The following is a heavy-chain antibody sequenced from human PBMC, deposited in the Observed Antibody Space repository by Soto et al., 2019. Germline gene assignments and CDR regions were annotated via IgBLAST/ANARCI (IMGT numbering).Heavy chain of an antibody. CDR2: ISCCGGST. CDR1: GFNFKKFA. D-gene: IGHD6-19*01. CDR3: AKADGEQWLVPHLDN. J-gene: IGHJ4*02. Sequence: EVQLLESGGGVVQPGGSLRLSCVASGFNFKKFAMAWVRQAPGEGLGGVSGISCCGGSTSYADSVKGRFSIARDDSKNTLSLQMNSLRVEDTAQYYCAKADGEQWLVPHLDNWGQGTLVTVS. V-gene: IGHV3-23*01.